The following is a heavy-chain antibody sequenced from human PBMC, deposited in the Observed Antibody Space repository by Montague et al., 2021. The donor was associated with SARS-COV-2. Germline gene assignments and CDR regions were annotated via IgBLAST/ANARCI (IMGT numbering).Heavy chain of an antibody. CDR2: IYHTGST. D-gene: IGHD5-24*01. CDR1: GYSISSSNW. J-gene: IGHJ6*02. Sequence: SETLSLTCAVSGYSISSSNWWGWIRQAPGRGLEWIGYIYHTGSTYYNPSLKSRVTMSVDKSNNLFSLELSSVTAVDTAVYYCAESGDHNYFLDFWGQGTTVTVSS. V-gene: IGHV4-28*01. CDR3: AESGDHNYFLDF.